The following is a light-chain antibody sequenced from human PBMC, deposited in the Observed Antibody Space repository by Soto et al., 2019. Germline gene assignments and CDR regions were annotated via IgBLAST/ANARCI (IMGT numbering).Light chain of an antibody. Sequence: QSVPTQPPSVSGAPGQRVTISCTGSSANIVAAYNVVWYQQLPGTAPKLLIHGNNNRLSGVPARFSGSKPATSASLAIAGLQADYEGDYSCQSYDSSLSGYVFGTGTKVTVL. CDR2: GNN. CDR1: SANIVAAYN. J-gene: IGLJ1*01. V-gene: IGLV1-40*01. CDR3: QSYDSSLSGYV.